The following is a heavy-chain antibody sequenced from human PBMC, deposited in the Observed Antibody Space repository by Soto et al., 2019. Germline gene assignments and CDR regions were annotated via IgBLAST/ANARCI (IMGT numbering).Heavy chain of an antibody. Sequence: RASVKVSCKASGGTFSSYAISWVRQAPGQGLEWMGGIIPIFGTANYAQKFQGRVTITADKSTSTAYMELSSLRSEDTAVYYCARGCYSPNYYCGINVWCQATTVTVS. CDR3: ARGCYSPNYYCGINV. D-gene: IGHD2-15*01. J-gene: IGHJ6*02. V-gene: IGHV1-69*06. CDR1: GGTFSSYA. CDR2: IIPIFGTA.